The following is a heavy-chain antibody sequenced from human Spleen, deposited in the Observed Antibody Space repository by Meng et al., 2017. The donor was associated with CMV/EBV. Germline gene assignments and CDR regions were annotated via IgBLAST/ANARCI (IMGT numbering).Heavy chain of an antibody. CDR3: AKDFQLRPYYFDY. Sequence: VQRLESGGGLVQAGGSLRLSCAASGFTFSSYAMSWVRQAPGKGLEWVSAISGSGGSTYYADSVKGRFTISRDNSKNTLYLQMNSLRAEDTAVYYCAKDFQLRPYYFDYWGQGTLVTVSS. J-gene: IGHJ4*02. CDR2: ISGSGGST. CDR1: GFTFSSYA. V-gene: IGHV3-23*01. D-gene: IGHD3-3*01.